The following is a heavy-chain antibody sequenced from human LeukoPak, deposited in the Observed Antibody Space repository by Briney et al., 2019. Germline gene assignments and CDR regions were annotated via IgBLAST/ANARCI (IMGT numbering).Heavy chain of an antibody. CDR1: GFTFSSCA. Sequence: GGSLRLPCAASGFTFSSCAMSWVRQAPGKGLEWVSGISDSGGSTYYADSVKGRFTISRDKSKNTVYLQMNSLRVEDTALYYCAKVGGGGYSYASYFDYWGQGTLVTVSS. D-gene: IGHD5-18*01. J-gene: IGHJ4*02. CDR2: ISDSGGST. CDR3: AKVGGGGYSYASYFDY. V-gene: IGHV3-23*01.